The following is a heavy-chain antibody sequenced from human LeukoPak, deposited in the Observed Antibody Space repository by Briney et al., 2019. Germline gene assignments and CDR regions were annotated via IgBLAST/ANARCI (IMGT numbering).Heavy chain of an antibody. CDR2: IIPIFGIA. CDR3: ARDGIAAAGRGFYDY. J-gene: IGHJ4*02. V-gene: IGHV1-69*04. CDR1: GGTFSSYA. D-gene: IGHD6-13*01. Sequence: SVKVSCKASGGTFSSYAISWVRRAPGQGLEWMGRIIPIFGIANYAQKFQGRVTITADKSTSTAYMELSSLRSEDTAVYYCARDGIAAAGRGFYDYWGQGTLVTVSS.